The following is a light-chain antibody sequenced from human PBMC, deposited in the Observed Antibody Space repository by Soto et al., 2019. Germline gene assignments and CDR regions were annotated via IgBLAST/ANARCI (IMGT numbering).Light chain of an antibody. J-gene: IGKJ1*01. Sequence: DIQMTQSPSSVSSSVGDTVTITCRASQGISSWLGWYQQKPGKAPKLLIYKASTLKSGVPSRFSGSGSGTEFTLTISSLQPDDFATYYCQHYNSYSEAFGQGTKVDIK. CDR2: KAS. CDR1: QGISSW. CDR3: QHYNSYSEA. V-gene: IGKV1-5*03.